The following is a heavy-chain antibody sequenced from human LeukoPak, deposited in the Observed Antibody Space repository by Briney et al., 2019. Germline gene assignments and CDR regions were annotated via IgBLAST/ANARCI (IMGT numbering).Heavy chain of an antibody. D-gene: IGHD2-2*01. J-gene: IGHJ4*02. CDR1: GFTLSSYW. V-gene: IGHV3-7*05. CDR3: ARDQIYCSSSRCPWEPLDY. Sequence: GGSLRLSCAASGFTLSSYWMSWVRQAPGKGLEWVANIKQDGSEKYYVDSVKGRFTISRDNAKNSLYLQMNSLRAEDTAVYYCARDQIYCSSSRCPWEPLDYWGQGTLVTVSS. CDR2: IKQDGSEK.